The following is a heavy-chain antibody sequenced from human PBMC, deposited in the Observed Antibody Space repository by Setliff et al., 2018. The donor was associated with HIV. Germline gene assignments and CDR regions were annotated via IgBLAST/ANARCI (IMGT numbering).Heavy chain of an antibody. J-gene: IGHJ4*02. Sequence: PGGSLRLSCAASGFIFSSYAMHWVRQAPGKGLEWVANIKQDGSEKYYVDSVKGRFTISRDNAKNSLYLQMNSLRVEDTAVYYCAREATPRHSSGWVYFDYWGQGMMVTVSS. CDR2: IKQDGSEK. CDR1: GFIFSSYA. CDR3: AREATPRHSSGWVYFDY. V-gene: IGHV3-7*03. D-gene: IGHD6-19*01.